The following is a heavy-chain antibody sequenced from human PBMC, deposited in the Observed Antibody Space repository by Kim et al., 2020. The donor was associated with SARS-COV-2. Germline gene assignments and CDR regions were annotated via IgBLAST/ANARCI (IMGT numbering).Heavy chain of an antibody. V-gene: IGHV1-18*01. Sequence: NAKYAQKLQDRVTMTTDTSTSTAYMELRSLTSDDTAVYYCARGGYPPSGYWGQGTLVTVSS. D-gene: IGHD5-18*01. J-gene: IGHJ4*02. CDR3: ARGGYPPSGY.